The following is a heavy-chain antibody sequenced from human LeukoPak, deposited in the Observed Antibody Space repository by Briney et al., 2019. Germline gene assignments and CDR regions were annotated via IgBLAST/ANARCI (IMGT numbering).Heavy chain of an antibody. J-gene: IGHJ4*02. D-gene: IGHD2-15*01. V-gene: IGHV4-4*07. CDR2: IYASGNI. CDR1: GDSISTFY. Sequence: PSETLSLTCTVSGDSISTFYWSWIRQPAGRGLEWIGLIYASGNIDYNPSLKSRLTLSLDTSKNQFSLKLSSVTAADTAIYYCARDCSGGSCKFDSWGQGTLVSVSS. CDR3: ARDCSGGSCKFDS.